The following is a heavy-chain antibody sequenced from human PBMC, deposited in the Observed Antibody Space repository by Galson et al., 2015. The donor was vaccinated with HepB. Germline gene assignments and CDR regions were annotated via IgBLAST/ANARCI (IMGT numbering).Heavy chain of an antibody. CDR3: ARAYDIFCDAFDI. CDR2: ISSDGSKK. J-gene: IGHJ3*02. D-gene: IGHD3-9*01. V-gene: IGHV3-30-3*01. Sequence: SLRLSCAASGSTFSVYAMHWVRQAPGKGLEWVAVISSDGSKKYYADSVKGRFTISRDNSENTVYLQMNSLRDEDTAVYYCARAYDIFCDAFDIWGQGTMVIVSS. CDR1: GSTFSVYA.